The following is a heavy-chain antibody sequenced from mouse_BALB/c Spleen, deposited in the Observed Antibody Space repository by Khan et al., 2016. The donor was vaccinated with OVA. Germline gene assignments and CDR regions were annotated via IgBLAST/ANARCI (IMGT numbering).Heavy chain of an antibody. D-gene: IGHD2-14*01. CDR3: AREGAYYRSDGWFAY. J-gene: IGHJ3*01. V-gene: IGHV1-4*01. CDR2: FIPTNDYT. CDR1: GYTFTTYT. Sequence: QVQLKESETELARPGASVKMSCKASGYTFTTYTIHWVKQRPGQGLEWIGYFIPTNDYTNYNQKFKDRATLTADKSSSTAYMQLSSLTSEDSALYYCAREGAYYRSDGWFAYWGQGTLVTVSA.